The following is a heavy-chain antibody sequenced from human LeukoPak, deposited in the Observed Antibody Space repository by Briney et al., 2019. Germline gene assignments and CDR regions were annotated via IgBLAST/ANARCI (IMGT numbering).Heavy chain of an antibody. J-gene: IGHJ4*02. Sequence: PSQTLSLTCTVSGGSISSGGYYWSWIRQPPGKGLEWIGYIYHSGSTYYNPSLKSRVTISVDTSKNQFSLKLSSVTAADTAVYYCARGGYGDRETYFDYWGQGTLVTVSS. CDR3: ARGGYGDRETYFDY. D-gene: IGHD4-17*01. V-gene: IGHV4-30-2*01. CDR2: IYHSGST. CDR1: GGSISSGGYY.